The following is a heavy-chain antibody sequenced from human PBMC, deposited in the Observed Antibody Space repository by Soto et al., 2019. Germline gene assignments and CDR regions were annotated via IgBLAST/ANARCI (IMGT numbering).Heavy chain of an antibody. D-gene: IGHD2-15*01. CDR1: DFPFRNSW. J-gene: IGHJ4*02. CDR3: FGGNGGPQ. Sequence: PWGCLRLSCATSDFPFRNSWMNEVRQASGNGPDWAANIKPNGSPTNCVDSVKGPLTMSRDNVSNSVSLQMNSLRVEDTAVYFCFGGNGGPQWGQGPLGAVSS. CDR2: IKPNGSPT. V-gene: IGHV3-7*01.